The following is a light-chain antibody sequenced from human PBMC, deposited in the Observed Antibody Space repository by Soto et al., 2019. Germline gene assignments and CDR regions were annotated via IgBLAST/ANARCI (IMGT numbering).Light chain of an antibody. CDR1: QSLLHSNGYNY. CDR2: LGS. CDR3: RRALQTPRT. Sequence: DIVMTQSPLSLPVTPGEPASISCRSSQSLLHSNGYNYLDWYLQKPGQSPQLLIYLGSNRASGVPDRFSGSGSGTDFTLKISRVEAGDVGVYYCRRALQTPRTFGQGTKVEIK. J-gene: IGKJ1*01. V-gene: IGKV2-28*01.